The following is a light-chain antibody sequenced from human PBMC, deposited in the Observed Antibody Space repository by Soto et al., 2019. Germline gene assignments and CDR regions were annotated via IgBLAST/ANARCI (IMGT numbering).Light chain of an antibody. CDR1: QGLVYSNGNTF. Sequence: DVVMTQSPLSLPVTLGQSASISCRSTQGLVYSNGNTFLEWFLQGPGQPPRRLIYKVSNRDSGVPDRFSGSGSGTDFALHISRVEAEDVGVYYCLQYTHWPHTFGQGTKLEIK. CDR3: LQYTHWPHT. J-gene: IGKJ2*01. V-gene: IGKV2-30*01. CDR2: KVS.